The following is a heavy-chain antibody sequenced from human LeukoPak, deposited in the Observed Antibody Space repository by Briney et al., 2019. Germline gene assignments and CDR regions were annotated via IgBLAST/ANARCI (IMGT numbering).Heavy chain of an antibody. CDR2: IIPIFGTA. V-gene: IGHV1-69*13. CDR1: GGTFSSYA. J-gene: IGHJ5*02. D-gene: IGHD3-10*01. CDR3: ARADYYGSGSPFSYNWFDP. Sequence: ASVKVSCKASGGTFSSYAISWVRQAPGQGLEWMGGIIPIFGTANYAQKFQGRVTITADESTSTAYMELSSLRSEDTAVYYCARADYYGSGSPFSYNWFDPWGQGTLVTVSS.